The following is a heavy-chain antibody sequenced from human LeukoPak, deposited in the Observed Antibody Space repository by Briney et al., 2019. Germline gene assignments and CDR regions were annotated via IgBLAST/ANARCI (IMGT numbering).Heavy chain of an antibody. Sequence: PGGSLRLSCAASGFTFSSYAMSWVRQAPGKGLEWVSAISGSGGSTYYADSVKGRFTISRDNSNNTMYLQMNSLRVGDTAVYYCAATMIIVISRGSWGQGTLVTVSS. CDR2: ISGSGGST. CDR3: AATMIIVISRGS. D-gene: IGHD3-22*01. CDR1: GFTFSSYA. V-gene: IGHV3-23*01. J-gene: IGHJ5*02.